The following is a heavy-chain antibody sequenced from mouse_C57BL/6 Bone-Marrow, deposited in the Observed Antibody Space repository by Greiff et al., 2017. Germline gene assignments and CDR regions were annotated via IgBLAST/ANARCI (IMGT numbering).Heavy chain of an antibody. J-gene: IGHJ1*03. Sequence: QVQLKESGPGLVQPSQSLSITCTVSGFSLTSYGVHWVRQSPGKGLEWLGVIWSGGSTDYNAAFITRLSISKDNSKSQVFFKMNSLQADDTAIYYYARNLIYYYGSSYFYWYFDVWGTGTTVTVSS. D-gene: IGHD1-1*01. CDR3: ARNLIYYYGSSYFYWYFDV. CDR2: IWSGGST. CDR1: GFSLTSYG. V-gene: IGHV2-2*01.